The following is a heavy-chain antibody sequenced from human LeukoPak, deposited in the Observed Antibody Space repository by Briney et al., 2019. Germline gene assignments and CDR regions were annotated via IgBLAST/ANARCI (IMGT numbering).Heavy chain of an antibody. V-gene: IGHV4-59*01. CDR2: IYYSGST. CDR3: ARGDHFDWLPYFDY. Sequence: SETLSLTCTVSGGSICSYYWSWIRQPPGKGLEWIGYIYYSGSTNYNPSLKSRVTISVDTSKNQFSLKLSSVTAADTAVYYCARGDHFDWLPYFDYWGQGTLVTVSS. CDR1: GGSICSYY. J-gene: IGHJ4*02. D-gene: IGHD3-9*01.